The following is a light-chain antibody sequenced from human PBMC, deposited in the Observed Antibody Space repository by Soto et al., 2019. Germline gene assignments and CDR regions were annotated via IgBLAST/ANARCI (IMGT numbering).Light chain of an antibody. CDR2: AAS. Sequence: VLTQSPGTLSLSPGERATLSCRASQSVSSSYFAWYQQKPGQAPRLLIYAASRRDSGIPDRFSGSESVTDFTLTINRLEPEDCAVYYCQQYGALPYTVGQGTKLESK. V-gene: IGKV3-20*01. J-gene: IGKJ2*01. CDR1: QSVSSSY. CDR3: QQYGALPYT.